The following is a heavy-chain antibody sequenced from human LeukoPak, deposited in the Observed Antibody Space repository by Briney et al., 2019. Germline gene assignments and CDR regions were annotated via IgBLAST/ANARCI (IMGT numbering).Heavy chain of an antibody. D-gene: IGHD3/OR15-3a*01. J-gene: IGHJ4*02. CDR1: GVSISSSNSY. V-gene: IGHV4-39*01. CDR2: IYYTGNT. CDR3: ARQTGSGLFTLP. Sequence: SETLSLTCTVSGVSISSSNSYWGWMRQPPWKGLEWIGSIYYTGNTYYNASLKSRVTISIDTSKNQISLRLTSVTAADTAMYYCARQTGSGLFTLPGGQGTLVTVSS.